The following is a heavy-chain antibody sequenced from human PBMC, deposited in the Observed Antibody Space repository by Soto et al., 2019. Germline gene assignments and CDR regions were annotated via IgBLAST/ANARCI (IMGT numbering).Heavy chain of an antibody. D-gene: IGHD3-9*01. CDR3: ARDYDILTGYYRSHYCYYYGMDV. Sequence: EVQLVQSGAEVKKPGESLRISCKGSGYSFTSYWISWVRQMPGKGLEWMGRIDHRDSYTNYSPSFQGHVTISAEKSISTAYLQWSSMKASDTAMYYCARDYDILTGYYRSHYCYYYGMDVWGQGTTVTVSS. V-gene: IGHV5-10-1*01. CDR2: IDHRDSYT. CDR1: GYSFTSYW. J-gene: IGHJ6*02.